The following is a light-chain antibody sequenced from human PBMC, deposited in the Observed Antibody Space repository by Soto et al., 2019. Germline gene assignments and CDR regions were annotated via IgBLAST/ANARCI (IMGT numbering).Light chain of an antibody. CDR2: GTS. Sequence: EIVLTQSPGTLSLSPGERVTLSCRASQSISNNHLAWYQQKPGQAPRLLIHGTSNRATGIPARFSGSGSGTDFTLTISSLQSEDFAVYYCQQYKNWPLFGQGTRLEI. CDR3: QQYKNWPL. J-gene: IGKJ5*01. CDR1: QSISNN. V-gene: IGKV3D-15*01.